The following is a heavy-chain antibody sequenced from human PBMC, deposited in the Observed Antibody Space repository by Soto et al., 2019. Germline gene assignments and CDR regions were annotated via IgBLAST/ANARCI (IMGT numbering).Heavy chain of an antibody. CDR2: ISYDGSNK. J-gene: IGHJ4*02. V-gene: IGHV3-30*18. CDR1: GFTFSSYG. D-gene: IGHD2-15*01. Sequence: GGSLRLSCAASGFTFSSYGMHWVRQAPGKGLEWVAVISYDGSNKYYADSVKGRFTISRDNSKNTLYLQMNSLRAEDTAVYYCAKDSLGYCSGGSCYSLDYWGQGTLVTVSS. CDR3: AKDSLGYCSGGSCYSLDY.